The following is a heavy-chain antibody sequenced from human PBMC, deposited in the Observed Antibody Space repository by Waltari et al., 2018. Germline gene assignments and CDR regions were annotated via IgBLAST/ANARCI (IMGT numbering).Heavy chain of an antibody. CDR3: ARVDRELRITYYYYYMDV. J-gene: IGHJ6*03. Sequence: QVQLVQSGAEVKKPGSSVKVSCKASGGTFSSYAISWVRQAPGPGLEWMGGIIPILGIANYAQKFQGRVTITADESTSTAYMELSSLRSEDTAVYYCARVDRELRITYYYYYMDVWGKGTTVTVSS. CDR1: GGTFSSYA. V-gene: IGHV1-69*04. D-gene: IGHD1-7*01. CDR2: IIPILGIA.